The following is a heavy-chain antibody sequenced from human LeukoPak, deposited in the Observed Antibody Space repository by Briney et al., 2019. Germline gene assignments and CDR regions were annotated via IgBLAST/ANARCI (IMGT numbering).Heavy chain of an antibody. V-gene: IGHV3-23*01. D-gene: IGHD3-22*01. CDR1: GFTFSTYG. CDR3: ARGYYDSNAQLFDY. J-gene: IGHJ4*02. Sequence: GGTLRLSCEASGFTFSTYGMSWVRQAPGKRLEWVSAISGSGGSTYYADSVKGRVTISRDNAKNSLYLQMNSLRAEDTAVYYCARGYYDSNAQLFDYWGQGTLVTVSS. CDR2: ISGSGGST.